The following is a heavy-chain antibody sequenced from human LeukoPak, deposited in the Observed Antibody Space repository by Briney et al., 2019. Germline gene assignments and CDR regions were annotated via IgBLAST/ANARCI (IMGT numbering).Heavy chain of an antibody. J-gene: IGHJ4*02. CDR3: ARTPYHDSSGFDHFNY. D-gene: IGHD3-22*01. Sequence: GASVKVSCNASGYTFSNYGITWVRQAPGQGLEWMGWISAYSGNSNYARKFFDRLIMTVDSSTSTAYMELKSLRSDDVAVYYCARTPYHDSSGFDHFNYWGQGTLVTVSS. V-gene: IGHV1-18*03. CDR2: ISAYSGNS. CDR1: GYTFSNYG.